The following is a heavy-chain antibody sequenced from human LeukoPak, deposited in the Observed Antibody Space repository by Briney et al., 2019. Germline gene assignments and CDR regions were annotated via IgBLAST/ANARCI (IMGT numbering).Heavy chain of an antibody. Sequence: GGSLRLSCAASGFTFSSYAMHWVRQAPGKGLEWVAVISYDGSNKYYADSVKGRFTISRDNSKNTLYLQMNSLRAEDTAVYYCAREPYGGYFDYWGQGTLVTVPS. CDR3: AREPYGGYFDY. D-gene: IGHD4/OR15-4a*01. V-gene: IGHV3-30-3*01. CDR2: ISYDGSNK. CDR1: GFTFSSYA. J-gene: IGHJ4*02.